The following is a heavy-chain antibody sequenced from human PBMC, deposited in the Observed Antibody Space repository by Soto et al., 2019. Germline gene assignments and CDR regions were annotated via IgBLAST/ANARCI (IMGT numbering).Heavy chain of an antibody. Sequence: QVQLVQSGAEVRMPGSSVKVSCKASGGTFSTYPINWVRQAPGQGLEWMGGIIPLFGTTNYAQKFKGRVTITADESTSTAYMALSSLRAEYAAVYYCARGATHGSSWYFWFDPWGQGNLVTVSS. CDR3: ARGATHGSSWYFWFDP. J-gene: IGHJ5*02. V-gene: IGHV1-69*01. D-gene: IGHD6-13*01. CDR2: IIPLFGTT. CDR1: GGTFSTYP.